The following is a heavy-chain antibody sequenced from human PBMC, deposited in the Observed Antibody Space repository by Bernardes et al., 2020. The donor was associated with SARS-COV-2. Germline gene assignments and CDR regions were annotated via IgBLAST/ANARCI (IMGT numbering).Heavy chain of an antibody. Sequence: GSLRLSCAASGFTFSSYWMSWVRQAPGKGLEWVANIKQDGSEKYYVDSVKGRFTISRDNAKNSLYLQMNSLRAEDTAVYYCARFNLWRYYYYGMDVWGQGTTVTVSS. J-gene: IGHJ6*02. V-gene: IGHV3-7*01. CDR3: ARFNLWRYYYYGMDV. CDR1: GFTFSSYW. D-gene: IGHD1-1*01. CDR2: IKQDGSEK.